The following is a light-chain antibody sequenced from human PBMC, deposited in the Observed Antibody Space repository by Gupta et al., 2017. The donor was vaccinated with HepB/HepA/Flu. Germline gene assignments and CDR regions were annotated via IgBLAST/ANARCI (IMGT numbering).Light chain of an antibody. CDR1: ALPKQY. J-gene: IGLJ2*01. Sequence: SYELTQPPSVSVSPGQTARITCSGDALPKQYAYWYPQKPGQAPVLAIYKDSERPSGIPERFSGSSSGTTVTLTISGVQAEDEADYYCQSADSSGTYVVFGGGTKLTVL. CDR3: QSADSSGTYVV. CDR2: KDS. V-gene: IGLV3-25*03.